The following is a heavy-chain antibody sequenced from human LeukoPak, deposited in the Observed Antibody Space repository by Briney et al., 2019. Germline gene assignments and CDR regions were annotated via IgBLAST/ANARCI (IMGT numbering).Heavy chain of an antibody. V-gene: IGHV4-39*01. Sequence: SETLSLTCTVSGGSINSGNYYWGWIRQPPEKGLEGIGTVYYSENTSYSPSLKSRVTRSVDTARNQFSLKLSSVTAADMAVYYWANLHYAGNREFNYWGQGTLVTVSS. CDR2: VYYSENT. CDR1: GGSINSGNYY. CDR3: ANLHYAGNREFNY. D-gene: IGHD4-23*01. J-gene: IGHJ4*02.